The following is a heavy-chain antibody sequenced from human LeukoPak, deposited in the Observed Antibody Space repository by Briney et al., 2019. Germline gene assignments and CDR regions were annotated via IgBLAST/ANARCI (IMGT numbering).Heavy chain of an antibody. J-gene: IGHJ4*02. CDR1: GFTFRSNW. V-gene: IGHV3-7*01. CDR2: INQDGSGK. CDR3: ARTDTTSAGFLDY. Sequence: GSLRLSCAASGFTFRSNWMTWVRQAPGKGLEWVANINQDGSGKKYVDSVKDRFTISRDNAENSLYLQMNSLRAGDTAVYFCARTDTTSAGFLDYWGQGILVTVSS. D-gene: IGHD6-13*01.